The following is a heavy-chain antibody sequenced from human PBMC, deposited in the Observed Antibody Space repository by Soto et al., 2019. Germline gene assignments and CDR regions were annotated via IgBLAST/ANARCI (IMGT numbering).Heavy chain of an antibody. J-gene: IGHJ6*02. CDR3: ARDGYDFWSGYPVGMDV. CDR2: IYYSGST. D-gene: IGHD3-3*01. CDR1: GGSISSGGYY. V-gene: IGHV4-31*03. Sequence: SETLSLTCTVSGGSISSGGYYWSWIRQHPGKGLEWIGYIYYSGSTYYNPSLKSRVTISVDTSKNQFSLKLSSVTAADTAVYYCARDGYDFWSGYPVGMDVWGQGTTVTVSS.